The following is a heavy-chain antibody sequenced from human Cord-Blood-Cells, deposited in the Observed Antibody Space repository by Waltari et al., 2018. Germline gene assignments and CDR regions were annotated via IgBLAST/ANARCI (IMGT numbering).Heavy chain of an antibody. CDR3: ASPSYYFDY. CDR1: GFPFSRYA. V-gene: IGHV3-30-3*01. CDR2: ISYDGSNK. J-gene: IGHJ4*02. Sequence: QVQLVESGGGVVQLGRSLRLSCASSGFPFSRYAMHWVRQAPGKGLEWVAVISYDGSNKYYADSVKGRFTISRDNSKNTLYLQMNSLRAEDTAVYYCASPSYYFDYWGQGTLVTVSS. D-gene: IGHD6-6*01.